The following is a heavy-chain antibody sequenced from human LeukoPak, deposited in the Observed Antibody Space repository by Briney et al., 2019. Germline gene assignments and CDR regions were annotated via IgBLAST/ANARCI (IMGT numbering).Heavy chain of an antibody. J-gene: IGHJ6*03. CDR1: GYSFTNNW. CDR3: ARSSGGGYYYYYMDV. CDR2: IYPGDSDT. D-gene: IGHD3-10*01. V-gene: IGHV5-51*01. Sequence: GESLKISCKGSGYSFTNNWIGWVRQMPGKGLEWMGIIYPGDSDTRYSPSFQGQVTISADKSISTAYLQWSSLKASDTAMYYCARSSGGGYYYYYMDVWGKGTTVTVSS.